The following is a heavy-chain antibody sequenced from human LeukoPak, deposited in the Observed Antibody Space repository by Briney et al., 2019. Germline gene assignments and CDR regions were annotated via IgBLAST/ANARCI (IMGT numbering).Heavy chain of an antibody. J-gene: IGHJ5*02. D-gene: IGHD5-24*01. CDR2: IIPILGIA. CDR1: GGTFSSYT. V-gene: IGHV1-69*04. Sequence: SVKVSCKASGGTFSSYTISWVRQAPGQGLEWMGRIIPILGIANYAQKFQGRVTITADKSTSTAYMKLSSLRSEDTAVYYCARDLGDGYNHNWFDPWGQGTLVTVSS. CDR3: ARDLGDGYNHNWFDP.